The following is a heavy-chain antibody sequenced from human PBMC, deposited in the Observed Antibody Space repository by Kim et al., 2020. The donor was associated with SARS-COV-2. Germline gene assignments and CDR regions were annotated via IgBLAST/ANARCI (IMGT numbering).Heavy chain of an antibody. CDR2: IYWDDDK. CDR1: GFSLSTGGLG. Sequence: SGPTLVNPTQTLTLTCTFSGFSLSTGGLGVGWIRQPPGKALEWLALIYWDDDKRYSPSLKSRLTVTKDTSKNQVVLTMTNMDPVDTATYYCAHRPSVVPTIEYNWFDPWGQGTLVTVSS. V-gene: IGHV2-5*02. D-gene: IGHD5-12*01. CDR3: AHRPSVVPTIEYNWFDP. J-gene: IGHJ5*02.